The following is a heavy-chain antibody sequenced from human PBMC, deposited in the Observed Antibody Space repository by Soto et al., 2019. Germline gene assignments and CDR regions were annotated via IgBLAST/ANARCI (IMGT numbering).Heavy chain of an antibody. CDR2: IYYSGST. J-gene: IGHJ6*02. CDR1: GGYISSYY. CDR3: ARQSLMITFGGGPNYGMDV. V-gene: IGHV4-59*01. Sequence: SETLSLTCRVSGGYISSYYWSWIRQPPGKGLEWIGYIYYSGSTNYNPSLKSRVTISVDTSKNQFSLKLSSVTAADTAVYYCARQSLMITFGGGPNYGMDVWGQGTTVTVSS. D-gene: IGHD3-16*01.